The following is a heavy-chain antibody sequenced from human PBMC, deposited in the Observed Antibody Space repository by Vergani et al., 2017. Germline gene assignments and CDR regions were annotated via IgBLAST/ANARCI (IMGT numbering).Heavy chain of an antibody. CDR3: ARSRIYYGAGSPDY. V-gene: IGHV4-59*02. Sequence: QVKLQESGPGLVKPSETLSLTCTVSGASVNSYYWSWIRQPPGKGLEWMVYVSFRGDTLYDPSVKGRMTISLNTSSNQFSLYLTSVTAAYTPVYYCARSRIYYGAGSPDYWGQGTLVTVSS. D-gene: IGHD3-10*01. CDR1: GASVNSYY. J-gene: IGHJ4*02. CDR2: VSFRGDT.